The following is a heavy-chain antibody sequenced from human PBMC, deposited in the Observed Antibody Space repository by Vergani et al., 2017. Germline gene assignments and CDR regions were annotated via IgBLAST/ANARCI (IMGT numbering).Heavy chain of an antibody. D-gene: IGHD7-27*01. CDR1: GYSISSGYF. J-gene: IGHJ4*02. CDR3: ATGAGPFDI. V-gene: IGHV4-38-2*02. CDR2: IDRTGRT. Sequence: QVQLQESGPRLVKPSETLSLICSVSGYSISSGYFWGWIRQSPGKGLEWLGTIDRTGRTHLSPSLKSRLTISVDTTKNQFSLRLTSATAADTAVYYCATGAGPFDIWGQGTLVTVSS.